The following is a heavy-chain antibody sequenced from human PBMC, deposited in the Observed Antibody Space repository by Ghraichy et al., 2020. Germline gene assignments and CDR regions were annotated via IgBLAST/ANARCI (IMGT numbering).Heavy chain of an antibody. CDR2: IDWDDDK. V-gene: IGHV2-70*04. Sequence: SGPTLVKPTQTLTLTCTFSGFSLRSSGMRVSWVRQPPGKALEWLGRIDWDDDKFYSTSLKTRLTISQDTSKNQVVLTMTSMDPVDTATYFCAREPMTAVTTGLIDDWGQGILVTVSS. J-gene: IGHJ4*02. CDR1: GFSLRSSGMR. D-gene: IGHD4-17*01. CDR3: AREPMTAVTTGLIDD.